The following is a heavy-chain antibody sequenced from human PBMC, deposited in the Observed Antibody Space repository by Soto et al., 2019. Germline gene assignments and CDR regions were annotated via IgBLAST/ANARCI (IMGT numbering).Heavy chain of an antibody. D-gene: IGHD3-22*01. V-gene: IGHV4-4*02. CDR3: ARAPPLISSGYN. CDR1: GGSISSSNW. J-gene: IGHJ4*02. CDR2: IYHSGST. Sequence: QVQLQESGPGLVKPSGTLSLTCAVSGGSISSSNWWSWVRQPPGKGLEWIGEIYHSGSTNYNPSLKRRVTISVDQSKNQFSLKLRSVTAADTAVYYCARAPPLISSGYNWGQGTLVTVSS.